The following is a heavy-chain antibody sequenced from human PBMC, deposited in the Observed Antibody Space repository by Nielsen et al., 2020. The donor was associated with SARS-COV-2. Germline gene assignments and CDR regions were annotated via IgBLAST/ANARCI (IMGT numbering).Heavy chain of an antibody. CDR2: IQYDGSNK. CDR3: AKDGTQVQLERLFSEIVYYYYGMDV. CDR1: GFTFSSYG. V-gene: IGHV3-30*18. J-gene: IGHJ6*02. D-gene: IGHD1-1*01. Sequence: GGSLRLSCAASGFTFSSYGMHWVRQAPGKGLEWVAVIQYDGSNKYYADSVKGRFTISRDNSKNTLYLQMNSLRAEDKAVYYCAKDGTQVQLERLFSEIVYYYYGMDVWGQGTTVTVSS.